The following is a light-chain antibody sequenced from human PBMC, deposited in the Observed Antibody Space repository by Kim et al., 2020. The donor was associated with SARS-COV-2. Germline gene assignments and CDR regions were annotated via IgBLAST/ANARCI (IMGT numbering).Light chain of an antibody. J-gene: IGLJ1*01. CDR3: SSNTSSSTWV. Sequence: GQSITISCTGTSSDIGDYNFVSWYQQHPGRAPKLMIHDVTKRPAGVSNRFSGSKSGNTASLTISSLRAEDETDYYCSSNTSSSTWVFGTGTKVTVL. V-gene: IGLV2-14*03. CDR2: DVT. CDR1: SSDIGDYNF.